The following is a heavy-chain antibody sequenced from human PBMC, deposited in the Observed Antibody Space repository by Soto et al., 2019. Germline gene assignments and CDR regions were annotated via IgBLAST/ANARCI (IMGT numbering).Heavy chain of an antibody. CDR3: ARLLWFGELVAWFDY. CDR2: IYYSGST. J-gene: IGHJ4*02. CDR1: GGSISSYY. Sequence: SETLSLTCTVSGGSISSYYWSWIRQPPGKGLEWIGYIYYSGSTNYNPSLKSRVTISVDTSKNQFSLKLSSVTAADMAVYYCARLLWFGELVAWFDYWGQGTLVTVSS. V-gene: IGHV4-59*01. D-gene: IGHD3-10*01.